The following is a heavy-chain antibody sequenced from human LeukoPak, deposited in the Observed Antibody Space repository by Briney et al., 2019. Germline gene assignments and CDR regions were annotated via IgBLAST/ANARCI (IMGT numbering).Heavy chain of an antibody. CDR2: ITGSGRST. V-gene: IGHV3-23*01. CDR3: VRGAYSSSWLNFDY. CDR1: GFTFSSYA. Sequence: GGSLRLSCAASGFTFSSYAMRWVRQAPGKGLEWVSTITGSGRSTYYADSVKGRFTISRDNSKDTLYLQMNSLRAEDTAVYYCVRGAYSSSWLNFDYWGQGTLVTVSS. D-gene: IGHD6-13*01. J-gene: IGHJ4*02.